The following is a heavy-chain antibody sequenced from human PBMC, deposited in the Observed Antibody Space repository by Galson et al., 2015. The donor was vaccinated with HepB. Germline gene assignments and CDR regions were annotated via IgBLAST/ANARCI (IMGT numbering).Heavy chain of an antibody. D-gene: IGHD5-12*01. V-gene: IGHV3-30*18. J-gene: IGHJ4*02. CDR2: VSSDEDNK. CDR3: AKGYSANTRGGFDY. CDR1: GFTFSNYA. Sequence: LRLSCAASGFTFSNYAMHWVRQAPGKGLEWVAVVSSDEDNKSSADSVKGRFTSSRDNSKNTLYLQMNSLRPEDTAIYYCAKGYSANTRGGFDYWGQGTLVTVSS.